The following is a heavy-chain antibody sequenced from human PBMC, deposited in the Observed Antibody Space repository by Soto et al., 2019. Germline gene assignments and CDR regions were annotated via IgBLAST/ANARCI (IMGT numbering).Heavy chain of an antibody. CDR1: GFTFSSYS. V-gene: IGHV3-48*01. CDR3: ARDSLAL. CDR2: ISSSSTI. J-gene: IGHJ4*02. D-gene: IGHD5-12*01. Sequence: PGGSLRLSCAASGFTFSSYSMNWVRQAPGKGLEWVSYISSSSTIYYADSVKGRFTISRDNAKNSLYLQMNSLRAEDTAVYYCARDSLALWGQGTLVTVSS.